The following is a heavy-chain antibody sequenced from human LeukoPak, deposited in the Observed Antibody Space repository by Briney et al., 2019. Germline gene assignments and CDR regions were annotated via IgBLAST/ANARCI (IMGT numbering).Heavy chain of an antibody. Sequence: ASVKVSCKASGYTFTGYYMHWVRQAPGQGLEWMGWINPNSGGTNYAQKFQGRVTMTRDTSISTAYMELSGLRSDDTAVYYCARGGITGTLDAFDIWGQGTMVTVSS. D-gene: IGHD1-20*01. V-gene: IGHV1-2*02. CDR3: ARGGITGTLDAFDI. CDR1: GYTFTGYY. CDR2: INPNSGGT. J-gene: IGHJ3*02.